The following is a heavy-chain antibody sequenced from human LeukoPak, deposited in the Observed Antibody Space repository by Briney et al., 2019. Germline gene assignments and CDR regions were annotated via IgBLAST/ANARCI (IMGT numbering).Heavy chain of an antibody. CDR2: IIPIFGTA. CDR1: GGTFSSYA. V-gene: IGHV1-69*13. D-gene: IGHD3-9*01. J-gene: IGHJ4*02. CDR3: ARGPRPYFDWLPYYFDY. Sequence: ASVKVSCKASGGTFSSYAISWVRQAPGQGLEWMGGIIPIFGTANYALKFQGRVTITADESTSTAYMELSSLRSEDTAVYYCARGPRPYFDWLPYYFDYWGQGTLVTVSS.